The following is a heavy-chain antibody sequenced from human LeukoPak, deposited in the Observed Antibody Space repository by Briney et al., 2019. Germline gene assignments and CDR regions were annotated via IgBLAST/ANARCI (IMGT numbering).Heavy chain of an antibody. Sequence: GESLKISCKSSGYDFAGYWIGWGRQMPGKGLEWVGIIYPGHSNTRYSPSFQGQVTISADKSISTTYLQWGSLRASDTAMYYCARQAGAAQITHFDYWGQGTLVTVSS. CDR1: GYDFAGYW. V-gene: IGHV5-51*01. CDR3: ARQAGAAQITHFDY. J-gene: IGHJ4*02. D-gene: IGHD1-26*01. CDR2: IYPGHSNT.